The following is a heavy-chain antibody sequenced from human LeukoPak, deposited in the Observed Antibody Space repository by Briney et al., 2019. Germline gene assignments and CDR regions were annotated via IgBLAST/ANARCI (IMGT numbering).Heavy chain of an antibody. D-gene: IGHD2-2*01. CDR2: ISSSGSTI. CDR1: GFTFSDYY. CDR3: ATDRLGYCSSTSCPSFDY. V-gene: IGHV3-11*04. Sequence: GGSLRLSCAASGFTFSDYYMSWIRQAPGKGLEWVSYISSSGSTIYYADSVKGRFTISRDNAKNSLYLQMNSLRAEDTAVYYCATDRLGYCSSTSCPSFDYWGQGTLVTVSS. J-gene: IGHJ4*02.